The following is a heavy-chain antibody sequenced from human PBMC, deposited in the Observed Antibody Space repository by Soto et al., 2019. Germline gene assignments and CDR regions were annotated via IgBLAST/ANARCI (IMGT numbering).Heavy chain of an antibody. CDR1: GFDVSVNY. V-gene: IGHV3-66*01. Sequence: GGSLRLSCAASGFDVSVNYMIWVRQAPGKGLEWVSIIYSGGTTDYADSVKGRFTISRDNSKNTMYLQMNSLRAEDTAVYYCARDGPYSSAYYVDYFWGQGTLVTVSS. J-gene: IGHJ4*02. CDR2: IYSGGTT. CDR3: ARDGPYSSAYYVDYF. D-gene: IGHD6-19*01.